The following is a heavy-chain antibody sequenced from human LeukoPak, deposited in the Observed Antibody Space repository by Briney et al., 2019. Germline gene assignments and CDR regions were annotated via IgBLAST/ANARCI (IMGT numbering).Heavy chain of an antibody. V-gene: IGHV3-23*01. CDR3: TSSILAYCSSKGCYTDYYYYGMDV. D-gene: IGHD2-2*02. Sequence: AGGSLRLSCAASGFTFSSYAMSWVRQAPGKGLEWVSAISGSGGSTYYADSVKGRFTISRDNSKNTLYLQMNSLKTEDTAVYYCTSSILAYCSSKGCYTDYYYYGMDVWGQGTTVTVSS. CDR2: ISGSGGST. CDR1: GFTFSSYA. J-gene: IGHJ6*02.